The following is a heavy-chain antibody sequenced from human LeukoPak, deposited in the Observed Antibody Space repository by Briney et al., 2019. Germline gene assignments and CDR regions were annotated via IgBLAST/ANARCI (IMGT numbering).Heavy chain of an antibody. J-gene: IGHJ3*02. CDR3: ARTDQGNDAFDI. Sequence: GSLRLSCAASGFIVNSNYMTWVRQAPGKGLEWVSVIYSGGATYYADSVKGRFTISRDNSKNTLFLQMNSLRAEDTAVYYCARTDQGNDAFDIWGQGTMVTVSS. V-gene: IGHV3-53*01. CDR2: IYSGGAT. D-gene: IGHD2-2*01. CDR1: GFIVNSNY.